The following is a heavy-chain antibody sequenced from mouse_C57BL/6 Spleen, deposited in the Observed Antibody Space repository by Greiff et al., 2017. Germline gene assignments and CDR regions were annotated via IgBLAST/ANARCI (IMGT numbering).Heavy chain of an antibody. V-gene: IGHV10-1*01. CDR2: IRSKSNNYAT. J-gene: IGHJ1*03. Sequence: EVQLVESGGGLVQPKGSLKLSCAASGFSFNTYAMNWVRQAPGKGLEWVARIRSKSNNYATYYADSVKDRFTISRDDSESMLYLQMNNLKTEDTAMYYCVRHPPGYWYFDVWGTGTTVTVSS. CDR1: GFSFNTYA. CDR3: VRHPPGYWYFDV.